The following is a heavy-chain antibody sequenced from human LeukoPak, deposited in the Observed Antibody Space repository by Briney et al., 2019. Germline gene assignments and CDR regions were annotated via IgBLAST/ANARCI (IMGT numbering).Heavy chain of an antibody. Sequence: GGSLRLSCAASAFTFSSYWMHWVRQAPGKGLVWVSRINSDGISTSYADSVKGRFTISRDNSKNTLYLQMNSLRGEDTAVYYCAKDKAPGSRHTPSDYWGQGTLVTVSS. J-gene: IGHJ4*02. V-gene: IGHV3-74*01. CDR1: AFTFSSYW. CDR3: AKDKAPGSRHTPSDY. CDR2: INSDGIST. D-gene: IGHD2-2*02.